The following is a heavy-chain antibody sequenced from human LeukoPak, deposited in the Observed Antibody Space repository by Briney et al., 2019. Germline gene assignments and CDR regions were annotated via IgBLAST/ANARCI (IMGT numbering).Heavy chain of an antibody. CDR1: GASISSYC. CDR2: ISSSGST. V-gene: IGHV4-59*01. J-gene: IGHJ1*01. Sequence: PSETLSLTCTVSGASISSYCWSWIRQPPGKGLEWIGYISSSGSTNYSPSLKSRVTISADSSKNQFSLKLSSVTAADTAVYYCARGVGSDVLWFFRLWGQGTLVTVSS. D-gene: IGHD3-10*01. CDR3: ARGVGSDVLWFFRL.